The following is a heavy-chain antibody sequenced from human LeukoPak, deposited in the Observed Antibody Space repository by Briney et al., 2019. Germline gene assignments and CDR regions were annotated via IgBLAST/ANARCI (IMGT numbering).Heavy chain of an antibody. CDR3: SRYFVYFDY. Sequence: ASVNVSCKTSGYTFTSYAISGVRQAPGQGLEWLGWINPNTGDTNYAQKFQGRVTMTRDTSITTAYMELSSLRSDDTAMYYCSRYFVYFDYWGQGTLVTVSS. V-gene: IGHV1-2*02. J-gene: IGHJ4*02. CDR1: GYTFTSYA. D-gene: IGHD3-9*01. CDR2: INPNTGDT.